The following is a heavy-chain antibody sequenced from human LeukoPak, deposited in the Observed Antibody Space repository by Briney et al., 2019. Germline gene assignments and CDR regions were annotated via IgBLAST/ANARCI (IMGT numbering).Heavy chain of an antibody. CDR1: GYTFTSYG. Sequence: ASVKVSCKASGYTFTSYGISWVRQAPGQGLEWMGWISACNGNTNYAQKLQGRVTMTTDTSTSTAYMELRSLRSDDTAVYYCARDFYDILTGEHWGQGTLVTVSS. CDR2: ISACNGNT. CDR3: ARDFYDILTGEH. D-gene: IGHD3-9*01. V-gene: IGHV1-18*04. J-gene: IGHJ1*01.